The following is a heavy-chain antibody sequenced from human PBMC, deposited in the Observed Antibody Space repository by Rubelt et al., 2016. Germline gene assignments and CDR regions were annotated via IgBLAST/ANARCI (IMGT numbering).Heavy chain of an antibody. Sequence: QLQLQESGPGLVKPSETLSLTCTVSSGSISSSRYFWGWIRQPPGKGPEWIGSFFHTGNTYYNPSLKSRVTISLDMSKKYFSLMLTSVTAADTAVYYCARGPLCSGTSCHYSFDYWGQGTLVTVSS. CDR1: SGSISSSRYF. D-gene: IGHD2-2*01. V-gene: IGHV4-39*07. J-gene: IGHJ4*02. CDR2: FFHTGNT. CDR3: ARGPLCSGTSCHYSFDY.